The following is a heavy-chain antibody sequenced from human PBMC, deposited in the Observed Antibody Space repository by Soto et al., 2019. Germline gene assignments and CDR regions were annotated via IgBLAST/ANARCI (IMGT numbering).Heavy chain of an antibody. J-gene: IGHJ4*02. CDR3: AKTGRITIFGVVWEPTDPDY. V-gene: IGHV3-23*01. CDR2: ISGSGGST. D-gene: IGHD3-3*01. CDR1: GFTFSSYA. Sequence: GGSLRLSCAASGFTFSSYAMSWVRQAPGKGLEWVSAISGSGGSTYYADSVKGRFTISRDNSKNTLYLQMNSLRAEDTAVYYCAKTGRITIFGVVWEPTDPDYWGQGTLVTVSS.